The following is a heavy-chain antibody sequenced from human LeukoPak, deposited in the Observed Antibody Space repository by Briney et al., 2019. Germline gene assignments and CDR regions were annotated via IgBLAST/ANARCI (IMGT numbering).Heavy chain of an antibody. Sequence: PSETLSLTCTVSGGSISSSSYYWGWIRQPPGKGLEWIGSIYYSGSTYYNPSLKSRVTISVDTSKNQFSLKLSSVTAADTAVYYCARHPQYGGSYAPSYYYYMDVWGKGTTVTVSS. CDR1: GGSISSSSYY. V-gene: IGHV4-39*01. CDR2: IYYSGST. D-gene: IGHD1-26*01. CDR3: ARHPQYGGSYAPSYYYYMDV. J-gene: IGHJ6*03.